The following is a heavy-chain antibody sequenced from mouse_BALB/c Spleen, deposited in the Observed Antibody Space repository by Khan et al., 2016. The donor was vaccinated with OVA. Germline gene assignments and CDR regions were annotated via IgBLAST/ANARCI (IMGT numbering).Heavy chain of an antibody. J-gene: IGHJ4*01. Sequence: VQLKESGPGLVKPSQSLSLTCTVNGYSITSNYAWNWIRQFPGNKLEWMGYISYSGSTNYNHSLKSRLSITRDTSKNQFFLLLHSGKTEDSATCYCARGNYYGYALDYWGQGTSVTVSS. CDR1: GYSITSNYA. V-gene: IGHV3-2*02. D-gene: IGHD1-1*01. CDR3: ARGNYYGYALDY. CDR2: ISYSGST.